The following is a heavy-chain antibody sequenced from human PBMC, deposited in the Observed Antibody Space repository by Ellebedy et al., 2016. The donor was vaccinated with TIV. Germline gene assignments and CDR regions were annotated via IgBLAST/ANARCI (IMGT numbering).Heavy chain of an antibody. Sequence: GGSLRLSXAASGFTFNNYAMSWARQAPGKGLEWVSTISGSGGTTYSADSVKGRFTISRDNSKNTLYLQMNSLRAEDTAVYYCAKDRGYSSSWYMGDDAFDIWGQGTMVTVSS. V-gene: IGHV3-23*01. CDR2: ISGSGGTT. CDR1: GFTFNNYA. CDR3: AKDRGYSSSWYMGDDAFDI. D-gene: IGHD6-13*01. J-gene: IGHJ3*02.